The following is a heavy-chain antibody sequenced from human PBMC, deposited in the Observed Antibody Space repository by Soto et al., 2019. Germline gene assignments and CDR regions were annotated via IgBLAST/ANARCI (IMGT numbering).Heavy chain of an antibody. CDR2: INHSGST. CDR1: GGSFSGYY. J-gene: IGHJ6*02. Sequence: KTSETLSLTCAVYGGSFSGYYWSWIRQPPGKGLEWIGEINHSGSTNYNSSLKSRVTISVDTSKNQFSLKLSSVTAADTAVYYCAGGYYGMDVWGQGTTVTVSS. CDR3: AGGYYGMDV. V-gene: IGHV4-34*01.